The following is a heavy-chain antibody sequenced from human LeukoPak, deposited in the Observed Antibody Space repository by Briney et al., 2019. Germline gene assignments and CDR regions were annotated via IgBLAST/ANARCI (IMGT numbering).Heavy chain of an antibody. V-gene: IGHV4-38-2*02. Sequence: SETLSLTCTVSGYSISSGYYWGWIRQPPGKGLEWIGSIYHSGSTYYNPSLKSRVTISVDTSKNQFSLKLSSVTAADTAVFYCARVLSYYYDSSGSTSPFDYWGQGTLVTVSS. CDR3: ARVLSYYYDSSGSTSPFDY. CDR1: GYSISSGYY. D-gene: IGHD3-22*01. CDR2: IYHSGST. J-gene: IGHJ4*02.